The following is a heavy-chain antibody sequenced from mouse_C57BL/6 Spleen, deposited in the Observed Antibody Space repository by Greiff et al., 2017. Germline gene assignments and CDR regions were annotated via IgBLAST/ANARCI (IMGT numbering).Heavy chain of an antibody. V-gene: IGHV1-15*01. CDR3: TRYGYPAWFAY. J-gene: IGHJ3*01. D-gene: IGHD2-2*01. CDR2: IDPETGGT. CDR1: GYTFTDYE. Sequence: VQVVESGAELVRPGASVTLSCKASGYTFTDYEMHWVKQTPVHGLEWIGAIDPETGGTAYNQKFKGKAILTADKSSSTAYMELRSLTSEDSAVYYWTRYGYPAWFAYWGQGTLVTVSA.